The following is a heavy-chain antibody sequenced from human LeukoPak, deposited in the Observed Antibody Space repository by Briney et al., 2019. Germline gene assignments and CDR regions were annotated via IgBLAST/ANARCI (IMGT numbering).Heavy chain of an antibody. V-gene: IGHV4-34*01. D-gene: IGHD3-22*01. CDR3: ARDTRNYYDSSGYQYYYYYYMDV. Sequence: PSETLSLTCAVYGGSFSGYYWSWIRQPPGKGLEWIGEINLTGSTNYNPSLKSRVTISVDTSKNQFSLKLSSVTAADTAVYYCARDTRNYYDSSGYQYYYYYYMDVWGKGTTVTVSS. J-gene: IGHJ6*03. CDR2: INLTGST. CDR1: GGSFSGYY.